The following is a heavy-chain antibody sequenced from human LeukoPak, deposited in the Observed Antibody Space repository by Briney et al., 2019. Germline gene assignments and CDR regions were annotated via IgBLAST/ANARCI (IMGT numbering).Heavy chain of an antibody. CDR3: ARRQGCSSTSCPPDS. CDR2: IYPGDSDT. J-gene: IGHJ4*02. V-gene: IGHV5-51*01. CDR1: GYSFTTYW. D-gene: IGHD2-2*01. Sequence: PGESLMISCRGSGYSFTTYWIGWVRQMPGKGLEWMGIIYPGDSDTRYSPSFQGQVTMSADKSINTAYLQWSSLKASDTAMYYCARRQGCSSTSCPPDSWGQGTLVTVSS.